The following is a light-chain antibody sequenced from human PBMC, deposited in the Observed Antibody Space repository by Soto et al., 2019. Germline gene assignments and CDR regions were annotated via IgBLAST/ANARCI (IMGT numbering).Light chain of an antibody. V-gene: IGKV1-9*01. J-gene: IGKJ5*01. CDR2: AAS. Sequence: IQLTQSPSSLAASVGRRVTITCRASQGISSYLAWYQQKPGKAAKLLIYAASTLQSGVPSRFSGSGSGTDFTLTISSLQPEDFATYYCQQLNSYPITFGQGTRLDIK. CDR1: QGISSY. CDR3: QQLNSYPIT.